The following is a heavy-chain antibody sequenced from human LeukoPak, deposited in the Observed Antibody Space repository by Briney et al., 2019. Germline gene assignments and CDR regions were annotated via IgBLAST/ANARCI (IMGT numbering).Heavy chain of an antibody. J-gene: IGHJ5*02. CDR1: GVSITSNY. CDR3: ARLVDNWFDP. CDR2: VTTRGNT. D-gene: IGHD1-26*01. V-gene: IGHV4-4*07. Sequence: SETLSLTCSVSGVSITSNYWTWIRQPAGRGLEWIGRVTTRGNTNYNPSLKSRVTMSVDTSKNQFSLKLSSVTAADTAVYYCARLVDNWFDPWGQGTLVTVSS.